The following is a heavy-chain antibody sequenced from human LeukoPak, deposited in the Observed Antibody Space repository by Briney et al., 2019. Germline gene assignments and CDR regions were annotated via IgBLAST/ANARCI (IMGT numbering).Heavy chain of an antibody. Sequence: PSETLSLTCTVSGGSISSYYWSWIRQPPGKGLEWIGYIYYSGSTNYNPSLKSRVTISVDTSKNQFSLKLGSVTAADTAVYYCARTRGGVVTRVRNYYYYYMDVWGKGTTVTISS. CDR2: IYYSGST. V-gene: IGHV4-59*12. D-gene: IGHD4-23*01. CDR3: ARTRGGVVTRVRNYYYYYMDV. J-gene: IGHJ6*03. CDR1: GGSISSYY.